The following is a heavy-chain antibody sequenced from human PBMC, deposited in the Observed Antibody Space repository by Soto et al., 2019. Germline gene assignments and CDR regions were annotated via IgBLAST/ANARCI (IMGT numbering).Heavy chain of an antibody. J-gene: IGHJ5*02. Sequence: VQLVESGGGLIQPGGSLRLSCAASGFTVSPKYMHWVRQAPGRGLEWVSVIYPGGNTYYTDSVKGRFTISRDSARNTMFLKMNSLRAEDTALYYCAGETYYYGSGNYGWFDPWGQGTLVTVSS. V-gene: IGHV3-53*01. D-gene: IGHD3-10*01. CDR2: IYPGGNT. CDR3: AGETYYYGSGNYGWFDP. CDR1: GFTVSPKY.